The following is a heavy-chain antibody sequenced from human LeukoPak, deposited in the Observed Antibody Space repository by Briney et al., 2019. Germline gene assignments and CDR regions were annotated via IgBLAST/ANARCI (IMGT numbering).Heavy chain of an antibody. Sequence: GGSLRLSCAASGFTVSSNYMSWVRQAPGKGLEWVSVIYSGGSTYYADSVKGRFTISRDNSKNTLYLQMNSLRAEDTAVYYCARVIDFRWLLRYFDWHEDYGMDVWGQGTTVTVSS. D-gene: IGHD3-9*01. J-gene: IGHJ6*02. CDR3: ARVIDFRWLLRYFDWHEDYGMDV. CDR1: GFTVSSNY. CDR2: IYSGGST. V-gene: IGHV3-66*01.